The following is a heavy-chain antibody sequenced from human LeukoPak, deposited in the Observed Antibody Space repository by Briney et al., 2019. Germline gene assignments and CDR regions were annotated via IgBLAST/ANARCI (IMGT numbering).Heavy chain of an antibody. CDR1: GYTFTGYY. V-gene: IGHV1-46*01. Sequence: ASVKVSCKASGYTFTGYYMHWVRQAPGQGLEWMGIINPSGGSTSYAQKFQGRVTMTRDTSTSTVYMELSSLRSEDTAVYYCATYSGAHHKTFDDWGQGTLVTVSS. D-gene: IGHD1-26*01. CDR3: ATYSGAHHKTFDD. CDR2: INPSGGST. J-gene: IGHJ4*02.